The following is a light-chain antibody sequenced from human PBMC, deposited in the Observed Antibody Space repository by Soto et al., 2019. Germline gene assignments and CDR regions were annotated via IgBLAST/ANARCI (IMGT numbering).Light chain of an antibody. CDR3: QQGYSTPRT. Sequence: DIQMTQSPSSLSASVGDRVTITCRASQSISSYLNWYQQKPGKAPKLLIYAASSLQSGVPSRFRGSGSGTDFTLTISSRQPEDFATNYCQQGYSTPRTFGQGTKVEIK. CDR2: AAS. CDR1: QSISSY. J-gene: IGKJ1*01. V-gene: IGKV1-39*01.